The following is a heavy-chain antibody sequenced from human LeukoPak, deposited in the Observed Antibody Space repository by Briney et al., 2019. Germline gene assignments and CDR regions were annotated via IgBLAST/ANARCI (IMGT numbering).Heavy chain of an antibody. D-gene: IGHD3-22*01. Sequence: SVKVSCKASGGTFSSYAISWVRQAPGQGLEWMGGIIPIFGTANYAQKFQGRVTITTDESTSTAYMELSSLRPEDTAVYYCARTTYYYDSSGYYHLSLYYFDYWGQGTLVTVSS. CDR3: ARTTYYYDSSGYYHLSLYYFDY. J-gene: IGHJ4*02. CDR1: GGTFSSYA. CDR2: IIPIFGTA. V-gene: IGHV1-69*05.